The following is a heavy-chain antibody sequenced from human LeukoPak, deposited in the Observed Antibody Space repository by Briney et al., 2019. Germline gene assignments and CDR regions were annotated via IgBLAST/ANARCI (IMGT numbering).Heavy chain of an antibody. CDR3: ARWSQGPKEDTVATPWDAFDV. D-gene: IGHD5-12*01. CDR2: IYSGGST. J-gene: IGHJ3*01. Sequence: PGGSLRLSCAASGFTVSSNYMSWVRQAPGKGLEWVSVIYSGGSTYYADSVKGRFTISRDNSKNTLYLQMNSLRAEDTAVYYCARWSQGPKEDTVATPWDAFDVWGQGTMVTVSS. CDR1: GFTVSSNY. V-gene: IGHV3-66*01.